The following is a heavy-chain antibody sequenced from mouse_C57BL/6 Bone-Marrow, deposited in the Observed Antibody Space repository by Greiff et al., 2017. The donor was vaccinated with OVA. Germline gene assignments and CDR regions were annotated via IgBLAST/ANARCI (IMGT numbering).Heavy chain of an antibody. J-gene: IGHJ2*01. Sequence: EVKLQESGGGLVQPGGSLSLSCAASGFTFTDYYMSWVRQPPGKALEWLGFIRNKANGYTTEYSASVKGRFTISRDNSQSILYLQMNALRAEDSATYYCARYGNYVDYWGQGTTLTVSS. V-gene: IGHV7-3*01. CDR2: IRNKANGYTT. CDR3: ARYGNYVDY. CDR1: GFTFTDYY.